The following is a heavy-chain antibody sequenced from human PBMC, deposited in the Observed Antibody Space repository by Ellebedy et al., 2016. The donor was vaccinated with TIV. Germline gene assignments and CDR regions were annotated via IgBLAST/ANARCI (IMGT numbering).Heavy chain of an antibody. CDR1: GFTFDDYA. Sequence: ESLKISCAASGFTFDDYAMTWVRQAPGKGLEWVSVISLNGGTTGYADSVRGRFTISRDNAKNSLYPQMNSLRAEDTALYYCATTAVVGRDDACDIWGQGTMVTVSS. J-gene: IGHJ3*02. CDR3: ATTAVVGRDDACDI. V-gene: IGHV3-20*04. CDR2: ISLNGGTT. D-gene: IGHD2-15*01.